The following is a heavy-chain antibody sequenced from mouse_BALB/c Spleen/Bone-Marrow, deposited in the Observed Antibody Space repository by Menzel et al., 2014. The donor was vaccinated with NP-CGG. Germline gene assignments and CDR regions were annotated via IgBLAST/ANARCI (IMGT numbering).Heavy chain of an antibody. D-gene: IGHD2-1*01. J-gene: IGHJ1*01. Sequence: SGAELVKPGASVKLSCKASGYTFTSYYMYWVKQRPGQGLEWIGEINPSNGGTNFNEKFKSKATLTVDKFSSTAYMQLSSLTSEDSAVYYCTRSYYGNYFDVWGAGTTVTVSS. V-gene: IGHV1S81*02. CDR1: GYTFTSYY. CDR3: TRSYYGNYFDV. CDR2: INPSNGGT.